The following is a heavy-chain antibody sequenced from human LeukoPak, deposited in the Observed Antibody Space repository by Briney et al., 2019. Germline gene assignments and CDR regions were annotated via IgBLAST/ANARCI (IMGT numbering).Heavy chain of an antibody. V-gene: IGHV3-48*03. CDR2: ISSSGSTI. CDR1: GFTFSSYE. CDR3: ARESDSSGWYFAGRRGGKRSNWFDP. Sequence: GGSLRLSCAASGFTFSSYEMNWVRQAPGKGLEWVSYISSSGSTIYYADSVKGRFTISRDNAKNSLYLQMNSLRAEDTAVYYCARESDSSGWYFAGRRGGKRSNWFDPWGQGTLVTVSS. D-gene: IGHD6-19*01. J-gene: IGHJ5*02.